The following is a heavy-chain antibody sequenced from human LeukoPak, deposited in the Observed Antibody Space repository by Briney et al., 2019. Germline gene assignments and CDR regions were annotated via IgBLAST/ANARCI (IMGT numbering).Heavy chain of an antibody. CDR3: ARGSGSYGGMFIDY. J-gene: IGHJ4*02. D-gene: IGHD1-26*01. V-gene: IGHV3-48*01. Sequence: GGSLRLSCAASGFTFSSYSMNWVRQAPGKGLEWVSYISSSSSTIYYADSVKGRFTISRDNAKNSLYLQMNSLRAEDTAVYYCARGSGSYGGMFIDYWGQGTLVTVSS. CDR1: GFTFSSYS. CDR2: ISSSSSTI.